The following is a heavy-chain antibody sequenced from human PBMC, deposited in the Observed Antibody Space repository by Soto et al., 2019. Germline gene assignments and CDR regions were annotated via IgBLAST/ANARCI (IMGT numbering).Heavy chain of an antibody. D-gene: IGHD2-15*01. CDR2: IKQDGSEK. CDR3: ANDCSGGSCYSGVYAFDI. V-gene: IGHV3-7*01. CDR1: GFTFSSYW. Sequence: GSLRLSCAASGFTFSSYWMSWVRQAPGKGLEWVANIKQDGSEKYYVDSVKGRFTISRDNAKNSLYLQMNSLRAEDTAVYYCANDCSGGSCYSGVYAFDIWGQGTMVTVSS. J-gene: IGHJ3*02.